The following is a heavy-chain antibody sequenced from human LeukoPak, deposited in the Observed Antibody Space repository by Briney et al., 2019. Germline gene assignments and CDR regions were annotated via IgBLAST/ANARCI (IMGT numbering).Heavy chain of an antibody. Sequence: GGSLRLSCAASGFTFSSNVMIWVRQAPGKGLEWVSSIPASGGSTYYADSVKGRFTISRDNSKNSLYLQMNSLRAEDTAVYYCAKESSGGWCFDYWGQGTLVTVSS. D-gene: IGHD2-15*01. CDR1: GFTFSSNV. CDR2: IPASGGST. CDR3: AKESSGGWCFDY. J-gene: IGHJ4*02. V-gene: IGHV3-23*01.